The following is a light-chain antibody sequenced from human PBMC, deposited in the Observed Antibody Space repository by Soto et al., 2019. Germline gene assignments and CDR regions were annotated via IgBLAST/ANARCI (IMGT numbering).Light chain of an antibody. CDR3: QQSYSTPPIT. Sequence: DIPMTQSPSSLSAFVGDRVTITCRASQSISTYLNWYQQKPGKAPNLLIYAASSLQSGVPSRFSGSGSGTDFTLTISTLQPEDSAIYYCQQSYSTPPITFGQGTRLEIK. CDR2: AAS. CDR1: QSISTY. V-gene: IGKV1-39*01. J-gene: IGKJ5*01.